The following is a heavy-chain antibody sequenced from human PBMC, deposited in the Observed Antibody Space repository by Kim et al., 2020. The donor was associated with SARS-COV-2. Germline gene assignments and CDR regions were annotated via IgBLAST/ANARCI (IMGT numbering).Heavy chain of an antibody. Sequence: SETLSLTCTVSGGSISSSSYYWGWIRQPPGKGLEWMGCIYYSGSTYYNPSLKRRVTITVDTSKNQYSMKLSYVTAADTAVYYCARWRFGELLSQWGRCFDYWGQGTLVTVSS. CDR2: IYYSGST. V-gene: IGHV4-39*01. J-gene: IGHJ4*02. CDR3: ARWRFGELLSQWGRCFDY. D-gene: IGHD3-10*01. CDR1: GGSISSSSYY.